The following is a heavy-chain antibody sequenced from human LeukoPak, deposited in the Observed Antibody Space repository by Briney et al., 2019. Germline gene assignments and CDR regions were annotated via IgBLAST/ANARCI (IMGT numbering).Heavy chain of an antibody. Sequence: SETLSLTCTVSGGSISSYYWSWIRQPPGKGLEWIGYIYYSGSTNYNPSLKSRITISVDTSKNQFSLKLSSVTAADTAVYYCARASVDCSSTSCSHYYYYYMDVWGKGTTVTVSS. J-gene: IGHJ6*03. CDR2: IYYSGST. V-gene: IGHV4-59*01. CDR3: ARASVDCSSTSCSHYYYYYMDV. D-gene: IGHD2-2*01. CDR1: GGSISSYY.